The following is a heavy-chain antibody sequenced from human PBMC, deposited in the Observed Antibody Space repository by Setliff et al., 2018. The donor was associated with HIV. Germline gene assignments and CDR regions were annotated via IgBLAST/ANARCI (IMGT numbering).Heavy chain of an antibody. Sequence: PGGSLRLSCAASGFTFSSYAMSWVRQAPGKGLEWVSAISGSGGSTYYADSVKGRFTISRDNSKNTLYLQLNSLRAEDTAVYYCAKHECSGGCYYYMDVWGKGIMVTVSS. V-gene: IGHV3-23*01. CDR2: ISGSGGST. D-gene: IGHD2-15*01. J-gene: IGHJ6*03. CDR3: AKHECSGGCYYYMDV. CDR1: GFTFSSYA.